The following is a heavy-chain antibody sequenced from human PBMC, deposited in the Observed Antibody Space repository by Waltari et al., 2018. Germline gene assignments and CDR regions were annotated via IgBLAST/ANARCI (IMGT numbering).Heavy chain of an antibody. V-gene: IGHV3-7*01. CDR3: ARTGARWLQFAAFDI. CDR2: INQDGSEE. Sequence: EVVLVESGGDLVLPGGYLRLSCAASRFTFRTSWTNGVRQAPGKGLEWVASINQDGSEEYYVDSVKGRFTISRDNAKNSLYLEMKTLRAEDTAIYYCARTGARWLQFAAFDIWGQGTMVTVSS. CDR1: RFTFRTSW. D-gene: IGHD5-12*01. J-gene: IGHJ3*02.